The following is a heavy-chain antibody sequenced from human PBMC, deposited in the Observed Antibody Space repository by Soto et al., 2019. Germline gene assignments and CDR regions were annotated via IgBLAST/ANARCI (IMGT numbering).Heavy chain of an antibody. CDR1: GFTFSSYA. CDR3: AKDAPPDYYDSSVNLEPVYFQH. D-gene: IGHD3-22*01. Sequence: EVQLLESGGGLVQPGGSLRLSCAASGFTFSSYAMSWVRQAPGKGLEWVSAISGSGGSTYYADSVKGRFTISRDNSKNTLYLQMNSLRAEDTAVYYCAKDAPPDYYDSSVNLEPVYFQHWGQGTLVTVSS. J-gene: IGHJ1*01. CDR2: ISGSGGST. V-gene: IGHV3-23*01.